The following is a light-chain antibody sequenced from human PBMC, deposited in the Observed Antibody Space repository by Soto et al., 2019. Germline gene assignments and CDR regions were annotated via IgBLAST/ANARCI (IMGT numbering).Light chain of an antibody. CDR1: QSLLHSNGYNY. V-gene: IGKV2-28*01. CDR2: LGS. Sequence: IVMTQSPLSLPVTPGEPASISCRSSQSLLHSNGYNYLDWYLQKPGQSPQLLIYLGSNRASGVPDRFSGSGSGTDFTLKISRVEAEDVGIYYCMHALQTLYTFGLGTKLEIK. J-gene: IGKJ2*01. CDR3: MHALQTLYT.